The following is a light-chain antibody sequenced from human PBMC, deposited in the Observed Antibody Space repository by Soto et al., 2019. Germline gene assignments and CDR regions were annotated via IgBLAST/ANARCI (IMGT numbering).Light chain of an antibody. J-gene: IGKJ1*01. V-gene: IGKV1-5*01. CDR1: QSISSW. CDR2: DAS. CDR3: QQYNSYLWT. Sequence: DIQMTQAPSTMSASVGDRVTITCRASQSISSWLAWYQQKQGKAPKLLIYDASSLESGVPSRFSGSGSGTEFTLTISSLQPDDFATYSFQQYNSYLWTFGQGTKVEIK.